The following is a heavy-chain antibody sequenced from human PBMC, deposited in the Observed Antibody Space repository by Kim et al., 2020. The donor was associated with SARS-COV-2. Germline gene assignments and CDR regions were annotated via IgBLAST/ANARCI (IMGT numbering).Heavy chain of an antibody. CDR3: AGVRIYYDILTGYSGYYYGMDV. D-gene: IGHD3-9*01. CDR1: GYSFTSYW. CDR2: IDPSASYT. V-gene: IGHV5-10-1*01. J-gene: IGHJ6*02. Sequence: GESLKISCKGSGYSFTSYWISWVRQIPGKGLEWMGRIDPSASYTNYCTSFQGHVTISADKSIRTAYLQWSRLKASKTAMYYCAGVRIYYDILTGYSGYYYGMDVWGQGSTVTVSS.